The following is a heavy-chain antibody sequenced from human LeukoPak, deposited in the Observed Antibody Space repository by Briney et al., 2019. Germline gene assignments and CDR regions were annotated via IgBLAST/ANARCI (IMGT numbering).Heavy chain of an antibody. CDR1: GGTFSSYA. CDR3: ARPSYGDTKNYYYYYGMDV. V-gene: IGHV1-69*13. CDR2: IIPIFGTA. Sequence: SVKVSCKASGGTFSSYAISWVRQAPGQGLEWMGGIIPIFGTANYAQKFQGRVTITADESTSTAYMELSSLRSEDTAVYYCARPSYGDTKNYYYYYGMDVWGQGTTVTVSS. J-gene: IGHJ6*02. D-gene: IGHD4-17*01.